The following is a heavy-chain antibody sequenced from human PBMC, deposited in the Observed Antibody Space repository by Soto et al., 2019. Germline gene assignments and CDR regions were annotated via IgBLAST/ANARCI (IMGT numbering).Heavy chain of an antibody. D-gene: IGHD1-20*01. V-gene: IGHV4-59*01. CDR2: IYYSGST. CDR1: GGSISSYY. J-gene: IGHJ5*02. Sequence: SETLSLTCTVSGGSISSYYWSWIRQPPGKGLEWIGYIYYSGSTNYNPSLKSRVTISVDTSKNQFSLKLSSVTAADTAVYYCATSEGDNWNQNWFDLWGQGTLVTVSS. CDR3: ATSEGDNWNQNWFDL.